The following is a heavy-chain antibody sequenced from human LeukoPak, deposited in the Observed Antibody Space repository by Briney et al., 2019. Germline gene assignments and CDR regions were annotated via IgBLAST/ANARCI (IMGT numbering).Heavy chain of an antibody. CDR3: ARVAPYCSADCYSRYFDY. Sequence: PSETLSLTCAVSGGSFSGYSWSWIRQPPGKGLEWIGEINHSGSTNYNPSLKSRVTISVDTSKNQFSLRLISVTAADTAVYFCARVAPYCSADCYSRYFDYWGQGALVTVSS. J-gene: IGHJ4*02. CDR1: GGSFSGYS. V-gene: IGHV4-34*01. D-gene: IGHD2-21*02. CDR2: INHSGST.